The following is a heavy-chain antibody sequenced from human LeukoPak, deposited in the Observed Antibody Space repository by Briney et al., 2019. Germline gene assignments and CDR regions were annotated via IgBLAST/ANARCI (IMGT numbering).Heavy chain of an antibody. CDR3: ATIFGVVSGFDY. D-gene: IGHD3-3*01. Sequence: PGGSLRLSCAAPGFTFSSYEMNWVRQAPGKGLEWVSYISSSGSTIYYADSVKGRFTISRDNAKNSLYLQMNSLRAEDTAVYYCATIFGVVSGFDYWGQGTLVTVSS. CDR1: GFTFSSYE. CDR2: ISSSGSTI. J-gene: IGHJ4*02. V-gene: IGHV3-48*03.